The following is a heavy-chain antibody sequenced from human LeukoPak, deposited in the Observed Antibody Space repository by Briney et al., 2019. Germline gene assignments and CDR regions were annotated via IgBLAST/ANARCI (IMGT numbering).Heavy chain of an antibody. V-gene: IGHV1-2*02. CDR2: INPNSGGT. CDR3: AREIRIAAAGHFDY. J-gene: IGHJ4*02. D-gene: IGHD6-13*01. CDR1: GYTFTGYY. Sequence: ASVKVSCKASGYTFTGYYMHWVGQAPGQGLEWMGWINPNSGGTNYAQKFQGRVTMTRDTSISTAYMELSRLRSDDTAVYYCAREIRIAAAGHFDYWGQGTLVTVSS.